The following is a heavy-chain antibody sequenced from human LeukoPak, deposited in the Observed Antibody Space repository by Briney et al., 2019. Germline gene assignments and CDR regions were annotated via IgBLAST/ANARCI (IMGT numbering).Heavy chain of an antibody. CDR2: ISSSGSTI. V-gene: IGHV3-48*03. Sequence: PGGSLRLSCEASGFTFSSYEVNWVRQAPGKGLEWVSYISSSGSTIYYADSVKGRFTISRDNAKNSLYLQMNSLRAEDTAVYYCAREGAGNGFDIWGQGTMVTVSS. CDR3: AREGAGNGFDI. D-gene: IGHD1-26*01. CDR1: GFTFSSYE. J-gene: IGHJ3*02.